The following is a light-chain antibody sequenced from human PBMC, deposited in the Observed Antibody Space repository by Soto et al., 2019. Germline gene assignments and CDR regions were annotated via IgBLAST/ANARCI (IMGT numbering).Light chain of an antibody. J-gene: IGKJ1*01. CDR3: QQYNNWPHWT. CDR1: QSVRNN. Sequence: EILMTQSPDTLSVSPGERATLSCRASQSVRNNLAWYQQKPGQAPRLLIYGASTRATGIPARFSGSGSGTEFTLTISSLYSEDFAVYYCQQYNNWPHWTFGSGPTVGIK. V-gene: IGKV3-15*01. CDR2: GAS.